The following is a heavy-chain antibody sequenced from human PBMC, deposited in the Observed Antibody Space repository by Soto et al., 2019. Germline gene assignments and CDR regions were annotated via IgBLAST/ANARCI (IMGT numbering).Heavy chain of an antibody. CDR2: IGTSAST. V-gene: IGHV3-23*01. D-gene: IGHD2-2*01. Sequence: DVRLLESGGGLVQPGGSLRISCAASGFTFSSYSMSWVRQAPGKGLEWVSTIGTSASTYYGDSVRGRFTISRDNSRNTPYLQMNSLRAEDTAVYYCADLSRYCTSSNCDWGQGTLVTVSS. CDR1: GFTFSSYS. CDR3: ADLSRYCTSSNCD. J-gene: IGHJ4*02.